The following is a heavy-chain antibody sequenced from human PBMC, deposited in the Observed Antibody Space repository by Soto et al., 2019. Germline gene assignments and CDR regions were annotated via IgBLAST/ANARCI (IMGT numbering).Heavy chain of an antibody. CDR2: IYRSGST. D-gene: IGHD3-16*01. CDR3: ARTLDYGHMDV. J-gene: IGHJ6*03. CDR1: GDSVRNQY. V-gene: IGHV4-4*09. Sequence: SETLSLTCAVSGDSVRNQYWSWIRRPPGRGLEWIGYIYRSGSTKYNPSLKSRLTISVDTSKNQFSLKLSSVTAADTAVYYCARTLDYGHMDVWGKGTTVTVSS.